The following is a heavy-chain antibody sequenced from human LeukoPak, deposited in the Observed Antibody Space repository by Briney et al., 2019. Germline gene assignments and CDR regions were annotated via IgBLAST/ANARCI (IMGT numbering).Heavy chain of an antibody. V-gene: IGHV4-34*01. J-gene: IGHJ4*02. CDR3: ARESATAIYDY. CDR1: GGSFSGYY. Sequence: SETLSLTCAVSGGSFSGYYWSWIRQPPGKGLEWIGEINHSGSTNYNPSLKSRVTISVDTSKNQFSLKLSSVTAADTAVYYCARESATAIYDYWGQGTLVTVSS. D-gene: IGHD2-2*02. CDR2: INHSGST.